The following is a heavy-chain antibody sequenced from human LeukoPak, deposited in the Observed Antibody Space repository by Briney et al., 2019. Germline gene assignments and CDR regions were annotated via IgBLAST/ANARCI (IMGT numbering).Heavy chain of an antibody. CDR3: ARELYDSSGPHFDY. Sequence: GGSLRLSCAASGFTVSSNYMSWVRQAPGKGLEWVSIIHSGGTTNYVDSVKGRFTISRDNSRNTLYLQMNSLRAEDTAVYYCARELYDSSGPHFDYWGQGTLVTVSS. J-gene: IGHJ4*02. CDR2: IHSGGTT. D-gene: IGHD3-22*01. V-gene: IGHV3-53*05. CDR1: GFTVSSNY.